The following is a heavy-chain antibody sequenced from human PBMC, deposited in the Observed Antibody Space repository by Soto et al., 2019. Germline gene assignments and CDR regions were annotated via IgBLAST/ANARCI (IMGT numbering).Heavy chain of an antibody. D-gene: IGHD2-2*01. CDR2: IYYSGST. J-gene: IGHJ4*02. CDR3: ARVLVPAAGTDY. Sequence: SETLSLTCTVSGGSISSGDYYWSWIRQPPGKGLEWIGYIYYSGSTYYNPSLKSRVTISVDTSKNQFSLKLSSVTAADTAVYYCARVLVPAAGTDYWGQGTLVTVSS. V-gene: IGHV4-30-4*01. CDR1: GGSISSGDYY.